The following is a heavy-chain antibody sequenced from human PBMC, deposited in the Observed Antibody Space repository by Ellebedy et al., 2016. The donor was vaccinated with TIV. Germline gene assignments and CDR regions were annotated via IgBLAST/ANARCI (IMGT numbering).Heavy chain of an antibody. D-gene: IGHD6-13*01. V-gene: IGHV4-34*01. CDR2: INHSGST. CDR1: GGSFSGYY. J-gene: IGHJ5*02. Sequence: SETLSLTXAVYGGSFSGYYWSWIRQPPGKGLEWIGEINHSGSTNYNPSLKSRVTISVDTSKNQFSLKLSSVTAADTAVYYCARGLTEISDRSSWYVGDVRWWSWFNPWGQGTLVTVSS. CDR3: ARGLTEISDRSSWYVGDVRWWSWFNP.